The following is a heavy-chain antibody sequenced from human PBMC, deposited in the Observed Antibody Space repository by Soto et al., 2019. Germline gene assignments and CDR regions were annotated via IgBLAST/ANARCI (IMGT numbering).Heavy chain of an antibody. CDR3: ARRGYDFWRGYPFEP. CDR1: GGSISISSYY. V-gene: IGHV4-39*01. J-gene: IGHJ5*02. CDR2: IYYSGST. D-gene: IGHD3-3*01. Sequence: LSLTCTVSGGSISISSYYWGWIRHPPGKGLEWIGSIYYSGSTYYNPSLKSRVTISVDTSKNQFSLKLSSVTAADTAVYYCARRGYDFWRGYPFEPWGEGTLVTVSS.